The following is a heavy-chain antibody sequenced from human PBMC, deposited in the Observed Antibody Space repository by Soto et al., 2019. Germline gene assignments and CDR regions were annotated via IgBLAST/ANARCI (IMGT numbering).Heavy chain of an antibody. Sequence: SETLSLTCTVSGGSISSGGYYWSWIRQHPGKGLEWIGYIYYSGSTYYNPSLKSRVTISVDTSKNQFSLKLSSLTAADTAVYYCARVSPYYYGSSGYSYNFKYWGQGTLVTVSS. J-gene: IGHJ4*02. CDR2: IYYSGST. D-gene: IGHD3-22*01. CDR3: ARVSPYYYGSSGYSYNFKY. CDR1: GGSISSGGYY. V-gene: IGHV4-31*03.